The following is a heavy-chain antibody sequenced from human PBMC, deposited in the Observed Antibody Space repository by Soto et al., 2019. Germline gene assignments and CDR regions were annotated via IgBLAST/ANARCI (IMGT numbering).Heavy chain of an antibody. Sequence: ASVKVSCKASGYTFTSYAMHWVRQAPGQRLEWMGWINAGNGNTKYSQKFQGRVTITRDTSASTAYMELSSLRSEDTAVYYCARAILRAAHRSRWYGWFYPWGQGTLVTVAS. D-gene: IGHD6-13*01. V-gene: IGHV1-3*01. CDR3: ARAILRAAHRSRWYGWFYP. J-gene: IGHJ5*02. CDR1: GYTFTSYA. CDR2: INAGNGNT.